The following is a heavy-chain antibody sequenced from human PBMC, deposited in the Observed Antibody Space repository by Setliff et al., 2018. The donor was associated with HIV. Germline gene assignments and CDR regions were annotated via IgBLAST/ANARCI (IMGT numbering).Heavy chain of an antibody. Sequence: ASVKVSCKSSGYTFTGYYIHWVRQAPGQGLEWMGWINPNSGGTNNAQKFQGRVIMTRDTSISTAYMELSNLPSDDTAVYYCARGILRYFDWLLYNDYWGQGTLVTVSS. V-gene: IGHV1-2*02. J-gene: IGHJ4*02. CDR3: ARGILRYFDWLLYNDY. D-gene: IGHD3-9*01. CDR2: INPNSGGT. CDR1: GYTFTGYY.